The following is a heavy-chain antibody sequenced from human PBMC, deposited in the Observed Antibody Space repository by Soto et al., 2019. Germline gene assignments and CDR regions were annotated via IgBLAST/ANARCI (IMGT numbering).Heavy chain of an antibody. CDR3: AKSGAPRLYYYYGMDV. CDR2: ISYDGSNK. J-gene: IGHJ6*02. V-gene: IGHV3-30*18. Sequence: LRLSCAASGFTFSSYGMHWVRQAPGKGLEWVAVISYDGSNKYYADSVKGRFTISRDNSKNTLYLQMNSLRAEDTAVYYCAKSGAPRLYYYYGMDVWGQGTTVTV. D-gene: IGHD3-10*01. CDR1: GFTFSSYG.